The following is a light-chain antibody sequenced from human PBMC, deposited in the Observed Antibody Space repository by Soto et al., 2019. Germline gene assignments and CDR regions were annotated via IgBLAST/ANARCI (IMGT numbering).Light chain of an antibody. CDR1: QSISSY. J-gene: IGKJ4*01. CDR2: AAS. CDR3: KQSYSTPPT. V-gene: IGKV1-39*01. Sequence: DIQMTQSPSSLSASVGDRVTITCRASQSISSYLNWYQQKPEKAPKLLIYAASSLQSGVPSRFSGSRSGTDFTLTISSMQPKDFETYYCKQSYSTPPTFGGGTKVEIK.